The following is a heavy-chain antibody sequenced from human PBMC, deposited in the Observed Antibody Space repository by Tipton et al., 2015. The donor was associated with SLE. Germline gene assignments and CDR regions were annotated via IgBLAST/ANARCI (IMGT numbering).Heavy chain of an antibody. V-gene: IGHV4-61*01. J-gene: IGHJ5*02. CDR2: IYYSGST. CDR1: GGSVSSGSYY. Sequence: LRLSCTVSGGSVSSGSYYWSWIRQPPGKGLEWIGYIYYSGSTNYNPSLKSRVTISVDTSKNQFSLKLSSVTAADTAVYYCARGYRPGTTWFDPWGQGTLVTVSS. D-gene: IGHD1-7*01. CDR3: ARGYRPGTTWFDP.